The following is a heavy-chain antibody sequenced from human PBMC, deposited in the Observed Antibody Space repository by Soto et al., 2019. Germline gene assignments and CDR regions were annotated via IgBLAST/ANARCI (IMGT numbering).Heavy chain of an antibody. D-gene: IGHD4-17*01. CDR3: AREMTTVTPGAFDI. CDR2: IIPILGIA. CDR1: GCTFSSYT. J-gene: IGHJ3*02. Sequence: VKVSCQASGCTFSSYTISWVRQAPGQGLEWMGRIIPILGIANYAQKFQGRVTITADKSTSTAYMELSSLRSEDTAVYYCAREMTTVTPGAFDIWGQGTMVTVSS. V-gene: IGHV1-69*04.